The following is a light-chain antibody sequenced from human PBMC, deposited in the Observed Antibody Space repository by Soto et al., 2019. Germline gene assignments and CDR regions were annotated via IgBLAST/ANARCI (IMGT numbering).Light chain of an antibody. Sequence: EIVMTQSPATLSVSPGARVTLSCRASQSLSGNLAWYQQKPGLAPRLLINRASTRAAGIPARFSGSGSETEFTLTISSLQSEGFAVYYCQQYNNWPRTFGQGTKV. CDR3: QQYNNWPRT. CDR1: QSLSGN. J-gene: IGKJ1*01. V-gene: IGKV3-15*01. CDR2: RAS.